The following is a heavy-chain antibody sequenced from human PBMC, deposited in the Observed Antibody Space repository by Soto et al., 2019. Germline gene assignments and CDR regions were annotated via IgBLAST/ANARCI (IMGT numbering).Heavy chain of an antibody. V-gene: IGHV3-64*01. CDR3: AREARYSYGYYYYGIDV. CDR2: ISSNGVGT. D-gene: IGHD5-18*01. Sequence: GGSLRLSCAASGFTLSGYAMDWVRQAPGKGLEYVSGISSNGVGTYYANSVQGRFTISRDNSKNTVYLQMGSLRPEDMAVYYCAREARYSYGYYYYGIDVWGQGTTVT. CDR1: GFTLSGYA. J-gene: IGHJ6*02.